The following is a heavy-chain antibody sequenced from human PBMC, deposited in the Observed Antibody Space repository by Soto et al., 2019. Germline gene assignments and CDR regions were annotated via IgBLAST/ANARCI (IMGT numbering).Heavy chain of an antibody. Sequence: GASVKVSCKASGFTFTSSAVQWARQARGQRLEWIGWIVVGSGNTNYAQKFQERVTITRDMSTSTAYMELSSLRSEDTAVYYCAAVIGVAAAGTWDSGYYGMDVWGQGTTVTVSS. D-gene: IGHD6-13*01. CDR1: GFTFTSSA. CDR3: AAVIGVAAAGTWDSGYYGMDV. J-gene: IGHJ6*02. V-gene: IGHV1-58*01. CDR2: IVVGSGNT.